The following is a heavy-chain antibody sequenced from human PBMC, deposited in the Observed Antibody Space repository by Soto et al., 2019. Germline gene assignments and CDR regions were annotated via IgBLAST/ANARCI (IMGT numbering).Heavy chain of an antibody. CDR1: GGTFSSYA. V-gene: IGHV1-69*01. CDR2: IIPIFGTA. CDR3: ARGPSPLYYYYYGMDV. J-gene: IGHJ6*02. Sequence: QVQLVQSGAEVKKPGSSVKVSCKASGGTFSSYAISWVRQAPGQGLEWMGGIIPIFGTANYAQKFQGRVTITADDSTSTAYMELSSLRSEDTAVYYCARGPSPLYYYYYGMDVWGQGTTVTVSS.